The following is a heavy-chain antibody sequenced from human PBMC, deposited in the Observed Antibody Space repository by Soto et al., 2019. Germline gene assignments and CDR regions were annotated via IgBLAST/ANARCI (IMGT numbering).Heavy chain of an antibody. CDR1: GFTFSSYA. V-gene: IGHV3-23*01. CDR3: ARRGPGNYFDY. J-gene: IGHJ4*02. Sequence: EVQLLDSGGGLVQPGGSLRLSCAASGFTFSSYAMNWVRQAPGKGLEWVSVISGSGDSTYYADSVKGRFTISRDNSKNTLYLQMNSLRTEDTAVYYGARRGPGNYFDYWGQGPLVTVSS. CDR2: ISGSGDST. D-gene: IGHD6-13*01.